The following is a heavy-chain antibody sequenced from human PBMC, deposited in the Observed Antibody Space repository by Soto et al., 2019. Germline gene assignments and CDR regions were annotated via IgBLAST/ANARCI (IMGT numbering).Heavy chain of an antibody. V-gene: IGHV1-69*01. J-gene: IGHJ5*02. CDR1: GGTFSSYA. D-gene: IGHD2-15*01. CDR3: ASDCSGGSCNWFDP. Sequence: QVQLVQSGAEVKKPGSSVKVSCKASGGTFSSYAISWVRQAPGQGLEWMGGIIPIFGTANYAQTLQGRVKIAADESTSTAYMELSSLRAEDTAVYYCASDCSGGSCNWFDPWGQGTLVTFSS. CDR2: IIPIFGTA.